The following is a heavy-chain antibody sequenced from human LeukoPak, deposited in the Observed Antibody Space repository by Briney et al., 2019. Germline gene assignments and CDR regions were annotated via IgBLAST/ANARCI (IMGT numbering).Heavy chain of an antibody. J-gene: IGHJ4*02. Sequence: GGSLRLSCAASGFTFSSYSMNWVRQAPGKGLEWVSSISSSSSYIYYADSVEGRFTISRDNAKNSLYLQMNSLRAEDTAVYYCARDVGDCYNHQEIDYWGQGTLVTVSS. D-gene: IGHD5-24*01. CDR3: ARDVGDCYNHQEIDY. CDR1: GFTFSSYS. V-gene: IGHV3-21*01. CDR2: ISSSSSYI.